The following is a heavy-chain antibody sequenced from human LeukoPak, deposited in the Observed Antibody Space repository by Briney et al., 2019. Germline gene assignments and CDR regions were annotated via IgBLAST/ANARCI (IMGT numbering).Heavy chain of an antibody. CDR2: IYSGGST. CDR3: ARVGIAARSRGYFDY. J-gene: IGHJ4*02. CDR1: GFTVSSNY. V-gene: IGHV3-53*01. Sequence: PGGSLRLSCAASGFTVSSNYMSWVRQAPGKGLEWVSVIYSGGSTYYADSVKGRFTISRDNAKNTLYLQMNSLRAEDTAVYYCARVGIAARSRGYFDYWGQGTLVTVSS. D-gene: IGHD6-6*01.